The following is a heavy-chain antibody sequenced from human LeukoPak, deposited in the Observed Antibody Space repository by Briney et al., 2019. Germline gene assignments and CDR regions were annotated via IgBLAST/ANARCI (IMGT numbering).Heavy chain of an antibody. CDR2: ISGSGGST. V-gene: IGHV3-23*01. CDR1: GFTFSSYA. Sequence: VQPGGSLRLSCAASGFTFSSYAMSWVRQAPGKGLEWVSAISGSGGSTYYADSVKGRFTISRDNSKNTLYLQMNSLRAEDTAVYYCAKDGPALDYDFWSGYFPTFAFDIWGQGTMVTVSS. J-gene: IGHJ3*02. CDR3: AKDGPALDYDFWSGYFPTFAFDI. D-gene: IGHD3-3*01.